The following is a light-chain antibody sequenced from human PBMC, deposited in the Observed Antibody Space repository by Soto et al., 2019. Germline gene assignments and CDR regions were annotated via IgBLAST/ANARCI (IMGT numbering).Light chain of an antibody. CDR1: SSDVGAYDY. J-gene: IGLJ1*01. CDR3: SSYTTSSTRV. CDR2: EVS. Sequence: QSVLTQPASVSGSPGQSITISCTGTSSDVGAYDYVSWYQQHPDKAPKLMIYEVSYRPSGVSNRFSGSKSVNTATLTISGLQAEDEADYYGSSYTTSSTRVFGTGTKLTVL. V-gene: IGLV2-14*03.